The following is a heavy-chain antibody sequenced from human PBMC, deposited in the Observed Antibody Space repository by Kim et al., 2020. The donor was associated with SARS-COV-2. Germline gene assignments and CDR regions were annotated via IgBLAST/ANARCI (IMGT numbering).Heavy chain of an antibody. V-gene: IGHV4-59*08. Sequence: SETLSLTCTVSGGSISSYYWSLIRQPPGKGLEWIGYIYYSGSTNYNPSLKSRVTISVDTSKNQFSLKLSSVTAADTAVYYCARHEAVLLWFGPGAFDIWGQGTMVTVSS. CDR2: IYYSGST. D-gene: IGHD3-10*01. CDR1: GGSISSYY. CDR3: ARHEAVLLWFGPGAFDI. J-gene: IGHJ3*02.